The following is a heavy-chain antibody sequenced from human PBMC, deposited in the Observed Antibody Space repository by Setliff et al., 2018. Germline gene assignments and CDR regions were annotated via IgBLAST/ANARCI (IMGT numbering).Heavy chain of an antibody. CDR1: GFTFTIYG. D-gene: IGHD1-26*01. CDR3: ARAGDAASGRKGVFEY. J-gene: IGHJ4*02. V-gene: IGHV1-18*01. Sequence: ASVKVSCKASGFTFTIYGVNWVRQAPGQGLEWMGWISAFNGYTQYSQKFKGRITVTTDTSTSTAYMELGSLTSDDTAVYYCARAGDAASGRKGVFEYWGQGTAVTVS. CDR2: ISAFNGYT.